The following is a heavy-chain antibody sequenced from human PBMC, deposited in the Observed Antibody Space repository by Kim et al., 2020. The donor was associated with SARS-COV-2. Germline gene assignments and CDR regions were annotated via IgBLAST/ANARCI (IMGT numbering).Heavy chain of an antibody. V-gene: IGHV4-61*01. CDR1: GGSVSSGSYY. CDR2: IYYSGST. J-gene: IGHJ3*02. CDR3: ARDLGSYYPDAFDI. Sequence: SETLSLTCTVSGGSVSSGSYYWSWIRQPPGKGLEWIGYIYYSGSTNYNPSLKSRVTISVDTSKNQFSLKLSSVTAADTAVYYCARDLGSYYPDAFDIWGQGTMVTVSS. D-gene: IGHD1-26*01.